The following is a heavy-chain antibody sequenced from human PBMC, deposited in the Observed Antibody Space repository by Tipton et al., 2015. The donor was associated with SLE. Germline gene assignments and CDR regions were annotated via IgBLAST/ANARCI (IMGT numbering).Heavy chain of an antibody. CDR1: GFTFDDYA. CDR3: ARRAVTNNWYFDL. CDR2: IYVGGDT. V-gene: IGHV3-23*03. J-gene: IGHJ2*01. D-gene: IGHD4-17*01. Sequence: GSLRLSCAASGFTFDDYAMHWVRQAPGKGLEWVSVIYVGGDTYYGDFVKGRFTISRDNSKNTLYLQLNGLRPEDTALYFCARRAVTNNWYFDLWGRGTLVTVSS.